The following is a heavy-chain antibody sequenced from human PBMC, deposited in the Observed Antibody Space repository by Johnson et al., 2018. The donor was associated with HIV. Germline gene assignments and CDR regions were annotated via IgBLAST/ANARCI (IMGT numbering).Heavy chain of an antibody. V-gene: IGHV3-20*04. J-gene: IGHJ3*02. CDR1: GFTFSDHW. CDR3: ARGPYCSSSGCYGSGTYSSAFDI. D-gene: IGHD2-2*01. Sequence: VQLVESGGGVVQPGGSLRLSCGASGFTFSDHWMQWVRQAPGKGLVWVSRINWNGGSTGYADSVKGRFPISRDNAKNSLYLQMNSLRAEDTALYYCARGPYCSSSGCYGSGTYSSAFDIWGQGTMVTVSS. CDR2: INWNGGST.